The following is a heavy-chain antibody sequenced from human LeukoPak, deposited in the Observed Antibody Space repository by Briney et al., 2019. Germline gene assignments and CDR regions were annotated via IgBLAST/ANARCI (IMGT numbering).Heavy chain of an antibody. CDR3: ATHLGEYSDFVWGSYRFDN. V-gene: IGHV3-23*01. D-gene: IGHD3-16*02. Sequence: GGSLRLSCATSGFTFSTYAMSWVRQAPGKGLEWVSAISGSGGSAFYADSVKGRFTMSRDNSKNTLYLQMNSLRAEDTAAYYCATHLGEYSDFVWGSYRFDNWGLGTPVTVSS. CDR1: GFTFSTYA. J-gene: IGHJ4*02. CDR2: ISGSGGSA.